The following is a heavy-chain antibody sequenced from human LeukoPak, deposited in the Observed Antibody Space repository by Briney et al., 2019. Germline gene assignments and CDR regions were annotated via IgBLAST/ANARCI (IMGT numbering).Heavy chain of an antibody. D-gene: IGHD5-18*01. CDR3: ARVDTAMVFDY. CDR1: GFTFSTYS. V-gene: IGHV4-34*01. CDR2: INHSGST. J-gene: IGHJ4*02. Sequence: PGGSLRLSCAASGFTFSTYSMNWVRQPPGKGLEWIGEINHSGSTNYNPSLKSRVTISVDTSKNQFSLRLSSVTAADTAVYYCARVDTAMVFDYWGQGTLVTVSS.